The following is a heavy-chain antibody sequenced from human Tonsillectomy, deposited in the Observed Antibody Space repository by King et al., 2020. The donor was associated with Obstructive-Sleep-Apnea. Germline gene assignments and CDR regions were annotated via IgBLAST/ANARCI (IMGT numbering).Heavy chain of an antibody. CDR2: IYPGDSDT. CDR3: ARGGELYLDY. V-gene: IGHV5-51*01. CDR1: GYIFTTYW. J-gene: IGHJ4*02. D-gene: IGHD3-10*01. Sequence: VQLVESGMEVKKPGESLMISCQASGYIFTTYWIGWVRQMPGKGLEWMGIIYPGDSDTRYGPSFRGLVTISADKSINTAYLRWTSLKTSDTALYYCARGGELYLDYWGPGTLVTVSA.